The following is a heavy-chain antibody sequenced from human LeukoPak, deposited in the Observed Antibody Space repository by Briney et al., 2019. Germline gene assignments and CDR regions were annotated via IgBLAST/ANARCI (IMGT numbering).Heavy chain of an antibody. V-gene: IGHV3-30-3*01. CDR3: ARDGYTSGLYDAFDI. Sequence: PGGSLRLSCAASGFTFSSHAMHWVRQAPCKGLERVAVISSDGSNQHYADSVKGRFTISRDISKNTLYLGMNSLRTDDTAVYYCARDGYTSGLYDAFDIWGQGTMVTVSS. CDR2: ISSDGSNQ. D-gene: IGHD6-19*01. CDR1: GFTFSSHA. J-gene: IGHJ3*02.